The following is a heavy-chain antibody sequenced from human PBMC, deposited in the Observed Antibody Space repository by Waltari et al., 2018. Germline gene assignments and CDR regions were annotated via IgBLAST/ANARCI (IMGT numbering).Heavy chain of an antibody. V-gene: IGHV4-59*01. CDR2: IYYSGST. Sequence: QVQLQESGPGLVKPSETLSLTCTVSGGSISSYYWSWIRQPPGKGLEWIGYIYYSGSTNYNPSLKSRVTIAVDTSKNQFSLKLSSVTAADTAVYYCARSSYGDLDAFDIWGQGTMVTVCS. CDR1: GGSISSYY. D-gene: IGHD4-17*01. CDR3: ARSSYGDLDAFDI. J-gene: IGHJ3*02.